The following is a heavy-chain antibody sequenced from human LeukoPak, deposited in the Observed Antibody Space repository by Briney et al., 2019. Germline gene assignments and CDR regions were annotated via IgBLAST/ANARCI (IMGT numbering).Heavy chain of an antibody. V-gene: IGHV3-7*03. CDR2: INSDGSEG. CDR1: GFTFSGFW. CDR3: AKEADYHGELLYYYFDY. Sequence: GGSLRLSCAVSGFTFSGFWMSWSRQAPGKGLEWVASINSDGSEGYYADVVKGRFTISRDNAKNSLYLQMNSLRAEDTALYYCAKEADYHGELLYYYFDYWGQGTLVTVSS. J-gene: IGHJ4*02. D-gene: IGHD3-10*01.